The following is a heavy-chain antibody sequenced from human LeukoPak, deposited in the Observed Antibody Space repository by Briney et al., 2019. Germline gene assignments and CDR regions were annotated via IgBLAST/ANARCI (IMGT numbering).Heavy chain of an antibody. CDR2: ISAYNGKT. CDR1: GYTFTSYG. V-gene: IGHV1-18*01. D-gene: IGHD5-18*01. Sequence: ASAKASCKASGYTFTSYGVSWVRQAPGQGLEWMGWISAYNGKTNYAQKLQGRVTMTTDTSTSTAYMELRSLRSDDTAVYYCAREARRGYSYGSFDYWGQGTLVSVSS. CDR3: AREARRGYSYGSFDY. J-gene: IGHJ4*02.